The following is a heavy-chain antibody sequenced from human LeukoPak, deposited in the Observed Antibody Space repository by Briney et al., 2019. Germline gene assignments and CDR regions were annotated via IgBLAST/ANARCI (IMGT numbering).Heavy chain of an antibody. D-gene: IGHD1-26*01. CDR3: ARGGDMVGTTKVPFDY. CDR1: GFAVTSSY. J-gene: IGHJ4*02. V-gene: IGHV3-53*01. CDR2: ISSGSST. Sequence: GGSLRLSCAVSGFAVTSSYMTWVRQTPGKGLEWVSIISSGSSTYYIDSVKGRFTISRDNSKNTLYLQMESLRAEDTAVYYCARGGDMVGTTKVPFDYWGQGTLVTASS.